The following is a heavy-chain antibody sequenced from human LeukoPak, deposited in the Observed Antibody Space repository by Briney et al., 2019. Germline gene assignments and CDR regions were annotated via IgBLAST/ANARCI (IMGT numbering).Heavy chain of an antibody. CDR3: ATTYYYGSGTYSLVY. CDR1: GGSISSYY. CDR2: IYYSGST. D-gene: IGHD3-10*01. V-gene: IGHV4-59*01. Sequence: SETLSLTCTVSGGSISSYYWSWIRQPPGKGLEWIGYIYYSGSTKYNPSLKSRVTISEDTSKNQFSLKLSSETAADTAVYYCATTYYYGSGTYSLVYWGQGTLVTVSS. J-gene: IGHJ4*02.